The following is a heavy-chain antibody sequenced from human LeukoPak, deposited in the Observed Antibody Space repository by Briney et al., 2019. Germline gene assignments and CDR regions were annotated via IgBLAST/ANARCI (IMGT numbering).Heavy chain of an antibody. J-gene: IGHJ2*01. CDR1: GGSISSYY. CDR3: ARDELGGDYALHWYFDL. CDR2: IYTSGRT. Sequence: SETLSLTCTVSGGSISSYYWSWLRQPAGKGLEWIGRIYTSGRTNYNPSLTSRVTMSVDTSKNQFSLKLSSVTAADTAVYYCARDELGGDYALHWYFDLWGRGTLVTVSS. V-gene: IGHV4-4*07. D-gene: IGHD4-17*01.